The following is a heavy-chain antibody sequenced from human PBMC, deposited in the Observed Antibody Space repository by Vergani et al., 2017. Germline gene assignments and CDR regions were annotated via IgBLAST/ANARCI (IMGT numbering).Heavy chain of an antibody. V-gene: IGHV4-38-2*01. D-gene: IGHD3-9*01. Sequence: QVQLQESGPGLVKPSETLSLTCAVSGYSISSGYYWGWTRQPPGKGLEWIGSIYHSGSTYYNPSLKSRVTISVDTSKNQFSLKLSSVTAADTAVYYCARHGDILTGLIWFDPWGQGTLVTVSS. CDR1: GYSISSGYY. CDR3: ARHGDILTGLIWFDP. J-gene: IGHJ5*02. CDR2: IYHSGST.